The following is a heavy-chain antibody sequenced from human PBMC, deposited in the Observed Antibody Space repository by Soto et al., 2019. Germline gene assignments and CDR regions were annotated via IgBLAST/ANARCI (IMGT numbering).Heavy chain of an antibody. D-gene: IGHD3-22*01. J-gene: IGHJ2*01. V-gene: IGHV4-30-4*01. CDR1: DAYVTNCGAP. CDR2: VYFSGTT. CDR3: ARMSFLYDNWYFGL. Sequence: PSWPISPSCTVPDAYVTNCGAPGTWIRQTPGKGLDRIGYVYFSGTTDYIPSLKSRLSMSIDKSQNQFTLKLNSVTAADTATYYRARMSFLYDNWYFGLWGRGSLVAVSS.